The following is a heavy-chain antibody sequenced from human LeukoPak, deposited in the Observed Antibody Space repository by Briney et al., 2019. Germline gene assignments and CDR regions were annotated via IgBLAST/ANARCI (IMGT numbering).Heavy chain of an antibody. CDR2: MNPNSGNT. CDR3: ARARHIVVVTAILGY. Sequence: ASVKVSCKASGYTFTSYDINWVRQATGQGLEWMGWMNPNSGNTGYAQKFQGRVTMTRNTSLPTAYMELSRLRSDDTAVYYCARARHIVVVTAILGYWGQGTLVTVSS. D-gene: IGHD2-21*02. V-gene: IGHV1-8*01. CDR1: GYTFTSYD. J-gene: IGHJ4*02.